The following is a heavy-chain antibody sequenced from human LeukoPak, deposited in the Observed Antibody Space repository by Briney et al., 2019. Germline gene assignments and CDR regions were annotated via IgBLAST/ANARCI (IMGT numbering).Heavy chain of an antibody. J-gene: IGHJ4*02. V-gene: IGHV1-2*02. CDR1: GYTFTGYY. CDR3: ARDWVEIATINFDY. CDR2: INTNSGGT. D-gene: IGHD5-24*01. Sequence: ASVRVSCTASGYTFTGYYMHWVRQAPGQGVGWMGWINTNSGGTNYAQKFQGRVTMTRDTSISTAYMELSRLRSDDTAVYYCARDWVEIATINFDYWGQGTPVTVSS.